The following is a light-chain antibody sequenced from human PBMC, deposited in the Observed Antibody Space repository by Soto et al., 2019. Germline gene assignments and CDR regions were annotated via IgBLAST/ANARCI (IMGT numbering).Light chain of an antibody. Sequence: QSVLTQPASVSGSPGQSITISCTGTDSDIGDNNYVSWYQQYPGRAPKLMIYEVANRPSGVSDLFSGSKSGNTASLTILGLQAEDEADYYCKAYSVTNTLGVFGRGTKLTVL. CDR2: EVA. CDR3: KAYSVTNTLGV. V-gene: IGLV2-14*01. J-gene: IGLJ3*02. CDR1: DSDIGDNNY.